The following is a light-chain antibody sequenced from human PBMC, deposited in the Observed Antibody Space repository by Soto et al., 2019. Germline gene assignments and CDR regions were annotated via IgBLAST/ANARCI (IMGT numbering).Light chain of an antibody. CDR2: DAS. CDR1: QSVSSY. J-gene: IGKJ4*02. V-gene: IGKV3-11*01. CDR3: QQRSNL. Sequence: EIVLTQSPATLSLSPGERANLSCRASQSVSSYLAWYQQKPGQAPRLLIYDASNRATGIPARFSGSGSGTDFTLTISSLEPEDFAVYYCQQRSNLFGGGTKVEIK.